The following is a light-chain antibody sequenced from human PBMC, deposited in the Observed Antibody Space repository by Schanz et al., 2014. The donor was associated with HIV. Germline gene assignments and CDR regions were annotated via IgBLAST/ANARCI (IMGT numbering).Light chain of an antibody. CDR3: QSFDRRMRGLL. CDR1: SSNIGAGYD. V-gene: IGLV1-40*01. J-gene: IGLJ2*01. CDR2: DDN. Sequence: QSVLTQPPSVSGAPGQRVSLSCNGSSSNIGAGYDVHWYQQFPGTAPRLLIFDDNSRPSGVPDRFSGSKSGTSASLAITGLQADDEADYYCQSFDRRMRGLLFGGGTKVTVL.